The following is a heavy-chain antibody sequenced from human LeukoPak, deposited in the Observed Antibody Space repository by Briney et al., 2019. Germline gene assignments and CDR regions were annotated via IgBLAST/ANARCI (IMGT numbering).Heavy chain of an antibody. CDR1: RFTFDDYG. J-gene: IGHJ3*02. CDR2: INWNGGST. D-gene: IGHD4-17*01. CDR3: ARDANYGDYARGAFDI. V-gene: IGHV3-20*04. Sequence: AGGSLRLSCAASRFTFDDYGMSWVRQAPGKGLEWVSGINWNGGSTGYADSVKGRFTISRDNAKNSLYLQMNSLRAEDTALYYCARDANYGDYARGAFDIWGQGTMVTVSS.